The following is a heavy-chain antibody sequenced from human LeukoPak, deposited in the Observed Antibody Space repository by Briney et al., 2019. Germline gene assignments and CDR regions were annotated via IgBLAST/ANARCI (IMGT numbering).Heavy chain of an antibody. D-gene: IGHD4-4*01. J-gene: IGHJ4*02. V-gene: IGHV1-18*01. Sequence: GASVKVSCKASGFDFTSYGISWVRQAPGQGLEWMGWIRPYNGDTNPAQKLQGRLTMTADTSTNTAYMELRSLRSDDTAMYYCARGATNYLDYWGQGTLVTVSS. CDR3: ARGATNYLDY. CDR2: IRPYNGDT. CDR1: GFDFTSYG.